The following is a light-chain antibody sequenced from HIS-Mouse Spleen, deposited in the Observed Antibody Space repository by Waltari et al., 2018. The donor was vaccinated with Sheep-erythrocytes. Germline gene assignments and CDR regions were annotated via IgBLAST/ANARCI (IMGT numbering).Light chain of an antibody. V-gene: IGLV2-23*01. CDR3: CSYAGSSTPWV. J-gene: IGLJ3*02. Sequence: QSALTQPASVSGSPGPSITLSCTGTSSDVGSYNLFSWYHQHPGKAPKLVVYEGSKRPSGVSNRFSGSKSGNTASLTISGLQAEDEADYYCCSYAGSSTPWVFGGGTKLTVL. CDR2: EGS. CDR1: SSDVGSYNL.